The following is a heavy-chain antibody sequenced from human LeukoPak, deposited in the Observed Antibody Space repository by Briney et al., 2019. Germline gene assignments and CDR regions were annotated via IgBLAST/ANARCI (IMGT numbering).Heavy chain of an antibody. Sequence: PGGSLRLSCAASGFSVSSKYMSWVRQAPGKGLEWVSLIYNNGNRHYADSVKGRFTISRDNSKNTLYLQMNSLRAEDTAVYYCARLGGDQVAYWGQGTLVTVSS. V-gene: IGHV3-53*01. CDR2: IYNNGNR. J-gene: IGHJ4*02. D-gene: IGHD4-17*01. CDR1: GFSVSSKY. CDR3: ARLGGDQVAY.